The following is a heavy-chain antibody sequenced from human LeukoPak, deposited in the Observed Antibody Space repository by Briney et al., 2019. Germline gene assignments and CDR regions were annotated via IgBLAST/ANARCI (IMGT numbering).Heavy chain of an antibody. CDR1: GGSISSGGYY. D-gene: IGHD4-17*01. J-gene: IGHJ2*01. CDR3: ARGPAGDYSSRYFDL. V-gene: IGHV4-31*03. CDR2: IYYSGST. Sequence: SEPLSLTCTVSGGSISSGGYYWSWIRPHPGKGLEWIGYIYYSGSTYYNPSLKSRVTISVDTSKNQFSLKLSSVTAADTAVYYCARGPAGDYSSRYFDLWGRGTLVTVSS.